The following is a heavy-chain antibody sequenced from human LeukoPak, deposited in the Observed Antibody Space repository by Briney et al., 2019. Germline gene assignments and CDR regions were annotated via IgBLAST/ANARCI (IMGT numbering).Heavy chain of an antibody. V-gene: IGHV3-48*01. J-gene: IGHJ4*02. CDR3: ARTYYDFWSGYYSHEGNPFDY. CDR2: ISSSSTI. D-gene: IGHD3-3*01. CDR1: GFTFSSYS. Sequence: GGSLRLSCAASGFTFSSYSMNWVRQAPGKGVEWVSDISSSSTIYYADSVKGRFTISRDNAKNSLYLEMNSLRAEDTAVYYCARTYYDFWSGYYSHEGNPFDYWGQGTLVTVSS.